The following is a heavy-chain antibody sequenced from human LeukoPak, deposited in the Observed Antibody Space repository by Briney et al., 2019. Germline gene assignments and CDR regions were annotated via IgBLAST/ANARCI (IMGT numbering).Heavy chain of an antibody. CDR1: GGSISSSY. CDR3: ARRVPGPQLGDYVTYYFDH. V-gene: IGHV4-4*08. Sequence: SETLSLTCTVSGGSISSSYWIWIRQPPGKGLEWVGYIYSSGTTKYNPSLKSRATISLDTSKSQLSLSLTSVTAADTAVYYCARRVPGPQLGDYVTYYFDHWGQGTLVTVSS. D-gene: IGHD3-10*02. J-gene: IGHJ4*02. CDR2: IYSSGTT.